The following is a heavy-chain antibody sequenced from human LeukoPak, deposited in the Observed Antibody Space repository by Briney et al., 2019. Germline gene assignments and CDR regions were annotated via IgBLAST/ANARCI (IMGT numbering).Heavy chain of an antibody. Sequence: GGSLRLSCAASGFTFSDYGMHWVRQVPGKGLEWVAFLQFDGSNKNYGDSVKGRFTISRDNSKHTLYLQMNNLRSEDTAVYYCAKDRGSSVYVEHLDYWGQGTLVSVSS. V-gene: IGHV3-30*02. J-gene: IGHJ4*02. CDR2: LQFDGSNK. D-gene: IGHD5/OR15-5a*01. CDR3: AKDRGSSVYVEHLDY. CDR1: GFTFSDYG.